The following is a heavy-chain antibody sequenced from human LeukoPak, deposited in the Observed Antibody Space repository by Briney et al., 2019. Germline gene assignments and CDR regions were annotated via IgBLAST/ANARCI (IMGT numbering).Heavy chain of an antibody. CDR2: IRYDGSNK. Sequence: GGSLRLSCAASGFTFSSYGMHWVRQAPGKGLEWVAFIRYDGSNKYYADSVKGRFTISRDSSKNTLYLQMNSLRAEDTAVYYCAKDPGINHDSSSSGYYFDYWGQGTLVTVSS. V-gene: IGHV3-30*02. CDR3: AKDPGINHDSSSSGYYFDY. D-gene: IGHD6-6*01. J-gene: IGHJ4*02. CDR1: GFTFSSYG.